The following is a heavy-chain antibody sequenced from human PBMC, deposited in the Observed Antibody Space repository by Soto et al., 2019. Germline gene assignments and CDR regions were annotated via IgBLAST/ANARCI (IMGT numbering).Heavy chain of an antibody. Sequence: ASVKVSCTASGYTFTSYAMHWVRQAPGQRLEWMGWINAGNGNTKYSQKFQGRVTITRDTSASTAYMELSSLRSEDTAVYYCARDLIVATITSYYYYGMDVWGQGTTVTVSS. V-gene: IGHV1-3*01. CDR1: GYTFTSYA. J-gene: IGHJ6*02. CDR3: ARDLIVATITSYYYYGMDV. D-gene: IGHD5-12*01. CDR2: INAGNGNT.